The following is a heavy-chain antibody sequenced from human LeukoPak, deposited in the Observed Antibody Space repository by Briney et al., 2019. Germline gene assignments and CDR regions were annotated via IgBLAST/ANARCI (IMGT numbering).Heavy chain of an antibody. CDR2: IYYSGST. V-gene: IGHV4-39*01. D-gene: IGHD3-22*01. J-gene: IGHJ4*02. Sequence: SETLSLTCTVSGGSISSSSYYWGWIRQPPGKGLEWIVSIYYSGSTYYNPSLKSRVTISVDTSKNQFSLKLSSVTAADTAVYYCARQRGPYYYDSSGYYLYFDYWGQGTLVTVSS. CDR3: ARQRGPYYYDSSGYYLYFDY. CDR1: GGSISSSSYY.